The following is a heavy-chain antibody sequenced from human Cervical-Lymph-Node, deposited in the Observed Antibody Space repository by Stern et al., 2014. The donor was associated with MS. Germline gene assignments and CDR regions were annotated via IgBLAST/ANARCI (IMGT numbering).Heavy chain of an antibody. CDR3: AREGYCSSTDCYKGFFYGMDV. Sequence: QMQLVQSGAEVKKPGASVKVSCKASGYTFTNFGFSWVRQAPGQGLEWMGWISAYNGNTKNIKKFQGRVTMTTDTSTSTAYLELRSLRSDDTAVYYCAREGYCSSTDCYKGFFYGMDVWGQGTTVTVSS. D-gene: IGHD2-2*02. CDR2: ISAYNGNT. J-gene: IGHJ6*02. V-gene: IGHV1-18*01. CDR1: GYTFTNFG.